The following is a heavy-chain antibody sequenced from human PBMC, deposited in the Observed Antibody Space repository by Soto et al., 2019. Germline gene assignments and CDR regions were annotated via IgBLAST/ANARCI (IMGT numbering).Heavy chain of an antibody. Sequence: SETLSLTCTVSGGSISSYYWSWIRQPPGKGLEWIGYIYYSGSTNYNPSLKSRVTISVDTSKNQFSLKLSSVTAADTAVYYCAKDLRQRGYSSSWYPPYYYYGMDVWGQGTTVTVSS. CDR2: IYYSGST. CDR1: GGSISSYY. V-gene: IGHV4-59*12. D-gene: IGHD6-13*01. J-gene: IGHJ6*02. CDR3: AKDLRQRGYSSSWYPPYYYYGMDV.